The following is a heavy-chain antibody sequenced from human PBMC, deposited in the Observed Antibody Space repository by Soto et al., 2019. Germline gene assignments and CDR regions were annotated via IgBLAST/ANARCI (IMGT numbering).Heavy chain of an antibody. J-gene: IGHJ6*03. CDR1: GFTFSSYD. CDR2: ISHDGKVY. V-gene: IGHV3-30*18. Sequence: QVQLVESGGGVVQPGRSLRLSCEASGFTFSSYDMHWVRQAPGKGLEGVAVISHDGKVYYYSESVKGRFTMSRDNSKDTLYLQMDSMRTEDTAVYFCAKDEYWESHFYYFMDLWGKGTPVTVSS. D-gene: IGHD2-8*02. CDR3: AKDEYWESHFYYFMDL.